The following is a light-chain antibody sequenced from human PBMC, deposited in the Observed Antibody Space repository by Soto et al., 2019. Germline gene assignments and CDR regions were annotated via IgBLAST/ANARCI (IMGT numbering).Light chain of an antibody. J-gene: IGLJ2*01. CDR3: ETWDSNIVV. Sequence: QPVLTQSSSASASLGSSVKLTCTLSSGHSSYIIAWHQQQPGKAPRYLMRLEGSGSYNKGSGVPDRFSGSRSGADRYLTISNLQSEDEADYYCETWDSNIVVFGGGTKLTVL. CDR2: LEGSGSY. CDR1: SGHSSYI. V-gene: IGLV4-60*03.